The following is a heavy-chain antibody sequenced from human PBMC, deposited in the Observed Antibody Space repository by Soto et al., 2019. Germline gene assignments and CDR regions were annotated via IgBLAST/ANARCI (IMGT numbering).Heavy chain of an antibody. D-gene: IGHD3-3*01. CDR2: ISGSGGST. J-gene: IGHJ6*02. Sequence: PGGSLRLSCAASGFTFSSYAMSWVRQAPGKGLEWVSAISGSGGSTYYADSVKGRFTISRDNSKNTLYLQMNSLRAEDTAVYYCAKDGEGPPRITIFGVALTITAGMDVWGQGTTVTVSS. CDR3: AKDGEGPPRITIFGVALTITAGMDV. V-gene: IGHV3-23*01. CDR1: GFTFSSYA.